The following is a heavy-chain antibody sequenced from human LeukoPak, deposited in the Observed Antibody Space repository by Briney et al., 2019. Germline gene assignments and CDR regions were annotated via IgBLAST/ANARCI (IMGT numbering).Heavy chain of an antibody. CDR2: INHSGST. D-gene: IGHD6-13*01. Sequence: SETLSLTCAVYGGSFSSYYWSWIRQPPGKGLEWIGEINHSGSTNYNPSLKIRVTISVDTSKNQFSLKLSSVTAADTAVYYCARGPTIAAAGRDYYYYGMDVWGQGTTVTVSS. V-gene: IGHV4-34*01. J-gene: IGHJ6*02. CDR3: ARGPTIAAAGRDYYYYGMDV. CDR1: GGSFSSYY.